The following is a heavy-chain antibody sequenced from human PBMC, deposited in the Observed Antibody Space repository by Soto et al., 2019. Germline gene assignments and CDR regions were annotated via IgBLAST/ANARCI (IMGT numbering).Heavy chain of an antibody. CDR3: ARPDLVVAATPDV. D-gene: IGHD2-15*01. CDR2: ISSSGSTI. CDR1: GFTFSDYY. J-gene: IGHJ6*02. Sequence: GGSLRLSCAASGFTFSDYYMSWIRQAPGKGLEWVSYISSSGSTIYYADSVKGRFTISRDNAKNSLYLQMNSLRAEDTAVYYCARPDLVVAATPDVWGQGTTVTVSS. V-gene: IGHV3-11*01.